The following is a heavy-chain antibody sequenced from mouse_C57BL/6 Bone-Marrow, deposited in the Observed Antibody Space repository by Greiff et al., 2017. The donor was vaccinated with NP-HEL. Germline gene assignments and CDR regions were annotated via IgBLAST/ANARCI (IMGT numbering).Heavy chain of an antibody. CDR1: GFPITSGYY. CDR3: AGDYDGYWYFDV. D-gene: IGHD2-3*01. CDR2: ITHSGET. Sequence: VKLMESGPGLVKLSQSLFLTCSITGFPITSGYYWIWIRQSPGKPLEWMGYITHSGETFYNPSLQSPISITRETSKNQFFLQLNSVTTEDTAMYYCAGDYDGYWYFDVWGTGTTVTVSS. V-gene: IGHV12-3*01. J-gene: IGHJ1*03.